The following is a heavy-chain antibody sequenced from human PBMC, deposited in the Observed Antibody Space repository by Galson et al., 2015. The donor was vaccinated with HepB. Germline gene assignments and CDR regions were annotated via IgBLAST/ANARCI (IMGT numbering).Heavy chain of an antibody. CDR1: GFIFSVYY. D-gene: IGHD4-17*01. V-gene: IGHV3-11*06. CDR3: ARVADADYGDHTHFDY. Sequence: SLRLSCAASGFIFSVYYMSWIRQAPGKGLEWISYISGSTIYTNYAGSVEGRFTISRDNAKNSLYLHLNSVTAEDTAVYYCARVADADYGDHTHFDYWGQGTLVTVSS. CDR2: ISGSTIYT. J-gene: IGHJ4*02.